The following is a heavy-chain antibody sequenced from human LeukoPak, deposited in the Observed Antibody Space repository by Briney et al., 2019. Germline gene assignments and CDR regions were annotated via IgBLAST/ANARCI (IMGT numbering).Heavy chain of an antibody. D-gene: IGHD6-13*01. V-gene: IGHV3-48*04. CDR2: ISSSSSTI. Sequence: GGSLRLSCAASGFTFSSYSMNWVRQAPGKGLEWVSYISSSSSTIYYADSVKGRFTISRDNAKNSLYLQMNSLRAEDTAVYYCARDVRAAGIDYWGQGTLVTVSS. J-gene: IGHJ4*02. CDR1: GFTFSSYS. CDR3: ARDVRAAGIDY.